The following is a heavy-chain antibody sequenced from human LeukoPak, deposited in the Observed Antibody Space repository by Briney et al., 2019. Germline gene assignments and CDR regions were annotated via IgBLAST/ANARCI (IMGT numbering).Heavy chain of an antibody. CDR3: ARTVLRVWFGEPIADWFDP. Sequence: ASVKVSCKASGYTFTSYDINWVRQATGQGLEWMGWMNPNSGNTGYAQKFQGRVTMTRNTSISTAYMELSSLRSEDTAVYYCARTVLRVWFGEPIADWFDPWGQGTLVTVSS. CDR2: MNPNSGNT. J-gene: IGHJ5*02. CDR1: GYTFTSYD. V-gene: IGHV1-8*01. D-gene: IGHD3-10*01.